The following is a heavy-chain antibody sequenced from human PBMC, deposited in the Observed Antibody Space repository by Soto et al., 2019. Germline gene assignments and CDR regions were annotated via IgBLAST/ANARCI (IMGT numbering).Heavy chain of an antibody. Sequence: QVQLVQSGAEVKKPGASVKVSCKASGYTFTSYGISWVRQAPGQGLEWMGWISAYNGNTNYAQKLQGRVTMTTDTSTSTAYMELRSLGSDDTAVYYCARDGGRYFDWLLSHAEIDYWGQGTLVTVSS. J-gene: IGHJ4*02. CDR2: ISAYNGNT. CDR1: GYTFTSYG. V-gene: IGHV1-18*01. D-gene: IGHD3-9*01. CDR3: ARDGGRYFDWLLSHAEIDY.